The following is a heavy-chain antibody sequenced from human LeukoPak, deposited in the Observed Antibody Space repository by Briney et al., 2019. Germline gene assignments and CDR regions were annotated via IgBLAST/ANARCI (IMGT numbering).Heavy chain of an antibody. CDR2: IKQDGSEK. V-gene: IGHV3-7*01. CDR1: GFTFSSYW. D-gene: IGHD3-3*01. Sequence: PGGSLRLSCAASGFTFSSYWMTWVRQAPGKGLEWVASIKQDGSEKYYVDSVKGRFTISRDNAKNSLYLQMNSLRADDTAVYYCSRESLGISIFGVITAWGRGTLVTVSS. J-gene: IGHJ5*02. CDR3: SRESLGISIFGVITA.